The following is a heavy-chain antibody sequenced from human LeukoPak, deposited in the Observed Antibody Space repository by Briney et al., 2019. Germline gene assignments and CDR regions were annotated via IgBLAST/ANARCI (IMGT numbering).Heavy chain of an antibody. CDR3: ARDGSSGWEPYYFDY. J-gene: IGHJ4*02. CDR1: GFTFSSYS. CDR2: ISSSSSYI. D-gene: IGHD6-19*01. Sequence: KPGGSLRLSCAASGFTFSSYSMNWVRQAPGKGLEWVSSISSSSSYIYYADSVKGRFTISRDNAKNSLYLQMNSLRAEDTAVYYCARDGSSGWEPYYFDYWGQGTLVTVSS. V-gene: IGHV3-21*01.